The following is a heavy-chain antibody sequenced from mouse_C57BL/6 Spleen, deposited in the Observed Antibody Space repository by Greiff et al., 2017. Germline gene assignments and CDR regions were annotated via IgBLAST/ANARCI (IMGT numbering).Heavy chain of an antibody. J-gene: IGHJ1*03. D-gene: IGHD1-1*01. V-gene: IGHV1-18*01. CDR1: GYTFTDYN. Sequence: VQLQQSGPELVKPGASVKIPCKASGYTFTDYNMDWVKQSHGKSLEWIGDINPNNGGTIYNQKFKGKATLTVDKSSSTAYMELRSLTSEDTAVYYCARRHYGSSYWYFDVWGTGTTVTVSS. CDR3: ARRHYGSSYWYFDV. CDR2: INPNNGGT.